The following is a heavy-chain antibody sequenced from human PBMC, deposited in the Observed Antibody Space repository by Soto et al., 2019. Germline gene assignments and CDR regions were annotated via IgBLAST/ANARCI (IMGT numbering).Heavy chain of an antibody. CDR1: GYSFTAHY. V-gene: IGHV1-2*04. J-gene: IGHJ6*02. Sequence: ASVKVSCKASGYSFTAHYMHWVRQVSGKRLEWMGWINPNSGGTNYAQKFQGWVTMTRDTAISTAYMELSRLRSDDPAVYYCVRGTRDYYYYYGMDVWGQGTTVTVSS. CDR2: INPNSGGT. CDR3: VRGTRDYYYYYGMDV. D-gene: IGHD4-17*01.